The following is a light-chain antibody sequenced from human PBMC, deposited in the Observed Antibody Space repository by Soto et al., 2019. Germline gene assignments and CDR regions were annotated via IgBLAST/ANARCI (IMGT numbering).Light chain of an antibody. CDR1: SSNIGSNT. CDR3: AAWDDSLNGAYV. Sequence: QSVLTQPPSASGTPGQRVTISCSGSSSNIGSNTVNWYQQLPGTAPKLLIYSNNQRPSGVPDRFSGSKSGTSASLAISGLQSEEEADDYCAAWDDSLNGAYVFGTGTKVTVL. CDR2: SNN. J-gene: IGLJ1*01. V-gene: IGLV1-44*01.